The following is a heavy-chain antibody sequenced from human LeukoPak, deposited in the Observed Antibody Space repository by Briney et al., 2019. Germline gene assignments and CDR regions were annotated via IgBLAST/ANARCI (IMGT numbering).Heavy chain of an antibody. D-gene: IGHD6-19*01. Sequence: GGSLRLSCEASGFTFNTYSMNWARQAPGKGLEWVSSIDSSGGYMFYADSVKGRFIISRDNAKDSLYLQMNSLRAEDTAVYHCARDRGSGWHVVPLDYWGQGTLVTVSS. CDR2: IDSSGGYM. CDR3: ARDRGSGWHVVPLDY. V-gene: IGHV3-21*06. CDR1: GFTFNTYS. J-gene: IGHJ4*02.